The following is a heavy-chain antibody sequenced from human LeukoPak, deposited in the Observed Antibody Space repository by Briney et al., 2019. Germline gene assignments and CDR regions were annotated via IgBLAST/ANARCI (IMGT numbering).Heavy chain of an antibody. D-gene: IGHD2-21*01. CDR3: ATEKIPDEHRGAFDV. J-gene: IGHJ3*01. CDR2: IYSGGTT. V-gene: IGHV3-53*01. CDR1: GFIVSSNF. Sequence: GGSLRLSCAASGFIVSSNFMSWVRQVPGKGLEWVSAIYSGGTTHYAESVKGRFTISRDNSKNTLYLQMNSLRVEDTAVYYCATEKIPDEHRGAFDVWGQGTMVTVSS.